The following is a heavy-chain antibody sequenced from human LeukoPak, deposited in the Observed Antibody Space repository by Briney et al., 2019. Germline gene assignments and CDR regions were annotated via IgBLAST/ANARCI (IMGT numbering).Heavy chain of an antibody. CDR2: IKQDGSEK. J-gene: IGHJ4*02. CDR3: ARTRYCSGGSCYFFDY. CDR1: GFTFSSYW. V-gene: IGHV3-7*01. Sequence: GGSLRLSCAASGFTFSSYWMSWVRQAPGKGLEWVSNIKQDGSEKYYVDSVKGRFTISRDNAKNTLYLQMNSLRAEDTAVYYCARTRYCSGGSCYFFDYWGQGTLVTVSS. D-gene: IGHD2-15*01.